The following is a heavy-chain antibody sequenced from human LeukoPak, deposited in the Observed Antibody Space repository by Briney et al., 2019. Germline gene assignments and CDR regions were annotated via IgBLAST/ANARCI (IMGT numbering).Heavy chain of an antibody. V-gene: IGHV1-3*01. CDR2: INAGNGNT. D-gene: IGHD1-26*01. Sequence: GASVKVSCKASGYTFTTYAIHWVRQAPGQRLEWMGWINAGNGNTKYSQKFQDRVTITRDTSASTAYMELSSLRSEDTAVYYCARRSYEGAGWLVDYWGQGTLVTVSS. J-gene: IGHJ4*02. CDR1: GYTFTTYA. CDR3: ARRSYEGAGWLVDY.